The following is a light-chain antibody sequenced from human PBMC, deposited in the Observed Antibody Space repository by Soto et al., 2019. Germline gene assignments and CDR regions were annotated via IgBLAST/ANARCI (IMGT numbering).Light chain of an antibody. J-gene: IGLJ1*01. Sequence: QSVLTQPASVSGSPGQSITISCTGTSGDVGNYNLVSWYQQHPGKAPKLMIYEVSKWPSGVSNRFSGSKSGNTASLTISGLQAEDEADYYCCSYAGSSTPLIFGTGTKVTVL. CDR3: CSYAGSSTPLI. CDR1: SGDVGNYNL. V-gene: IGLV2-23*02. CDR2: EVS.